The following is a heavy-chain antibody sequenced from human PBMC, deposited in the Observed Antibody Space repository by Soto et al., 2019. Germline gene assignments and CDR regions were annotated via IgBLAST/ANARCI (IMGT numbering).Heavy chain of an antibody. CDR3: AGGPAPYYYGMDV. J-gene: IGHJ6*02. CDR2: IWYDGSNK. Sequence: QSGGSLRLSCAASGFTFSSYGMHWVRQAPGKGLEWVAVIWYDGSNKYYADSVKGRFTISRDNSKNTLYLQMNSLSAEDTAVYYGAGGPAPYYYGMDVWGQGTTVTVSS. V-gene: IGHV3-33*01. D-gene: IGHD2-2*01. CDR1: GFTFSSYG.